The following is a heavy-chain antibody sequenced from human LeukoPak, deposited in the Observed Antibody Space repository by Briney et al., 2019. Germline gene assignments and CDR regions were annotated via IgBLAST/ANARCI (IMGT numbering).Heavy chain of an antibody. Sequence: GGSLRLSCAASGFTFSNYWMNWVRQAPGKGLERVANIKQDGSEKYYMDSVEGRFTVSRDNTKNSLYLQMNSLRAEDTAVYYCTMIEWERWRGWGQGTLVTVSS. CDR1: GFTFSNYW. CDR3: TMIEWERWRG. D-gene: IGHD1-26*01. V-gene: IGHV3-7*01. CDR2: IKQDGSEK. J-gene: IGHJ4*02.